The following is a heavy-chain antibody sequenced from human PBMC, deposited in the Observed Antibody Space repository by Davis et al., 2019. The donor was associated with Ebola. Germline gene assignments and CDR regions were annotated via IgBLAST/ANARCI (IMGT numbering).Heavy chain of an antibody. J-gene: IGHJ4*02. CDR2: SSSSSII. CDR1: GFTFSTYS. CDR3: ASRGALGGDGDDY. V-gene: IGHV3-48*02. D-gene: IGHD3-16*01. Sequence: GESLKISCVASGFTFSTYSMNWVRQAPGKGLEWVSYSSSSSIIYYADSVKGRFTISRDNAKNSLYLQINSLRDEDTAVYYCASRGALGGDGDDYWGQGTLVTVSS.